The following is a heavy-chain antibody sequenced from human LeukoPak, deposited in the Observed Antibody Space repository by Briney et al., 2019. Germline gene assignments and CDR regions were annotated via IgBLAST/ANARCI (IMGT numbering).Heavy chain of an antibody. D-gene: IGHD6-19*01. CDR3: ARVASSVDDY. V-gene: IGHV3-74*01. J-gene: IGHJ4*02. CDR2: ISTDGTTT. Sequence: GGSVRLSCAASGFTLSNHWMDWVRQPPGKGLVWVSRISTDGTTTIYADSVKGRSTISRDDAKNTLYLQMNSLRAEDTAVYYCARVASSVDDYWGQGTLVTVSS. CDR1: GFTLSNHW.